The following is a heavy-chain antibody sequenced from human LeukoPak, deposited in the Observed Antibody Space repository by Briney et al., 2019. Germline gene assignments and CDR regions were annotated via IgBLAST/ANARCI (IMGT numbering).Heavy chain of an antibody. Sequence: GSLRLSCAASGFTFSSYWMSWVRQPPGKGLEWIGEINHSGNTNYKPSLKSRVTISLDTSKNQFSLKLSSVTAADTAVYYCARGSPGGQQLVGDDAFDIWGQGTMVTVSS. D-gene: IGHD6-13*01. CDR2: INHSGNT. J-gene: IGHJ3*02. CDR3: ARGSPGGQQLVGDDAFDI. CDR1: GFTFSSYW. V-gene: IGHV4-34*01.